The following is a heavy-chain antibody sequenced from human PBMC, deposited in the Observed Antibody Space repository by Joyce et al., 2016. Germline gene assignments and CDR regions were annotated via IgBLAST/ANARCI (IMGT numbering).Heavy chain of an antibody. D-gene: IGHD2-15*01. V-gene: IGHV4-39*07. CDR2: LYYRGTV. CDR1: GDSVSESYY. CDR3: ATWSNGATSRDAFDV. J-gene: IGHJ3*01. Sequence: QLQLQESGPGLVKPSETLSLTCTASGDSVSESYYWGWIRQPPGKGLEWIGSLYYRGTVVYDPSLKSRVIISLDTSTNEVSLKMSSVTAADAAVYYCATWSNGATSRDAFDVWGLGTRVTVSS.